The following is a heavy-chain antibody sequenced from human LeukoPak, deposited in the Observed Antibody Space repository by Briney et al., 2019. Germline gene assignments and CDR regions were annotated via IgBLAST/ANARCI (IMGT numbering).Heavy chain of an antibody. D-gene: IGHD4-17*01. J-gene: IGHJ6*02. CDR2: IYHSGST. CDR3: ARGSGDYGLYYYYGMDV. CDR1: GGSISSSNW. V-gene: IGHV4-4*02. Sequence: PSGTLSLTCAVSGGSISSSNWWSWVRQPPGKGLEWIGEIYHSGSTNYNPSLKSRVTISVDKSKNQFSLKLTSVTAADTAVYYCARGSGDYGLYYYYGMDVWGQGTTVTVSS.